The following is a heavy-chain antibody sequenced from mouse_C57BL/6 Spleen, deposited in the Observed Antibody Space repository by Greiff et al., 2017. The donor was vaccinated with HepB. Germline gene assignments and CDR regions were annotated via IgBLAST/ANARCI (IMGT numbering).Heavy chain of an antibody. CDR3: ASGRLPFAY. V-gene: IGHV2-6*01. CDR1: GFSLTSYG. CDR2: IWGVGST. J-gene: IGHJ3*01. Sequence: VQLQQSGPGLVAPSQSLSITCTVSGFSLTSYGVDWVRQSPGKGLEWLGVIWGVGSTNYNSALKSRLSISKDNSKSQVFLKMNSLQTDDTAMYYCASGRLPFAYWGQGTLVTVSA.